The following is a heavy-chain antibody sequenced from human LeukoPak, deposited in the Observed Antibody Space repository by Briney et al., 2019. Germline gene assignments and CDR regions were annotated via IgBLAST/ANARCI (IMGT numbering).Heavy chain of an antibody. CDR3: ARGPDYYDSSGYDYCYMDV. D-gene: IGHD3-22*01. CDR1: GGTFSNYA. J-gene: IGHJ6*03. Sequence: SSVKVSCKASGGTFSNYAISWVRQAPGQGLEWMGGIIPIFGTANYAQKFQGRVTITADESTSTAYMELSSLRSEDTAVYYCARGPDYYDSSGYDYCYMDVWGKGTTVTVSS. CDR2: IIPIFGTA. V-gene: IGHV1-69*01.